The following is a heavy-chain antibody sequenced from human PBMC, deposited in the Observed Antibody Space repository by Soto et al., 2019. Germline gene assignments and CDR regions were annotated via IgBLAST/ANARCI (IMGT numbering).Heavy chain of an antibody. CDR1: GFTVSNNH. CDR3: AGRLTTAASLDY. V-gene: IGHV3-53*01. Sequence: VQLVESGGGLIQPGGSLRLSCAASGFTVSNNHMTWVRQAAGKGLELVSFVHGGGSTSYADSVKCRFTISRDNSKNTLYLQMDSLRAEDKAIYYCAGRLTTAASLDYWGRGTLVTVSS. J-gene: IGHJ4*02. D-gene: IGHD3-16*01. CDR2: VHGGGST.